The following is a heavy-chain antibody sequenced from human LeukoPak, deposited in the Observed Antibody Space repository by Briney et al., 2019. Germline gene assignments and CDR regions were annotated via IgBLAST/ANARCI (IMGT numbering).Heavy chain of an antibody. CDR1: DGSISSSSYH. V-gene: IGHV4-39*01. CDR2: IYYSGST. CDR3: AKQYTHWIPFAG. D-gene: IGHD1-1*01. Sequence: SSETLSLTCTVSDGSISSSSYHWGWIRQPPGQGLEWIGSIYYSGSTYYNPSLKSRVTISVDTSKNQFSLKLSSVTAADTAVYYCAKQYTHWIPFAGWGQGTLVTVSS. J-gene: IGHJ4*02.